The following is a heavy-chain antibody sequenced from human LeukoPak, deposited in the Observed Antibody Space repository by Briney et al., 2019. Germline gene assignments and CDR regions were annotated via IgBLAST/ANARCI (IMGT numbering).Heavy chain of an antibody. J-gene: IGHJ4*02. D-gene: IGHD3-22*01. CDR3: ARGTYYDSSGYYWGY. CDR1: GFTFSSYS. CDR2: ISYDGSNK. Sequence: GGSLRLSCAASGFTFSSYSMNWVRQAPGKGLEWVAVISYDGSNKYYADSVKGRFTISRDNAKNSLYLQMNSLRAEDTAVYYCARGTYYDSSGYYWGYWGQGTLVTVSS. V-gene: IGHV3-30*03.